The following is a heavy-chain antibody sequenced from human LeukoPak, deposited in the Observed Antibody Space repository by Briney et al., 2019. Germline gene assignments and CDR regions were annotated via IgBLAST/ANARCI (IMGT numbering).Heavy chain of an antibody. J-gene: IGHJ4*02. Sequence: GGSLRLSCAASGFNLNNAWMTWVRQAPGKGLEWVGRIRSKTDGGTTDYAAPVKGRFSISRDDSENTLYLQMGSLKGEDTAVYYCTSAYYGYWGQGTLVTVSS. CDR1: GFNLNNAW. CDR2: IRSKTDGGTT. V-gene: IGHV3-15*01. CDR3: TSAYYGY. D-gene: IGHD3-22*01.